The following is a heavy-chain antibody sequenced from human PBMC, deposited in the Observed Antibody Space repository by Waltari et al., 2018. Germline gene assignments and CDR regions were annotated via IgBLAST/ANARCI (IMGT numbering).Heavy chain of an antibody. CDR3: AKDVVLQFLEYYYMDV. D-gene: IGHD3-3*01. Sequence: QVQLVEFGGGVVQPGGSVRLSCAASGFTFSSDGMHWVRQAPGRGLACLSFIRYDGSNKYYADSVKGRFTFSRDNSKNTLYLQMNLLGAEDAAVYYCAKDVVLQFLEYYYMDVWGKGTTVTVSS. CDR1: GFTFSSDG. J-gene: IGHJ6*03. V-gene: IGHV3-30*02. CDR2: IRYDGSNK.